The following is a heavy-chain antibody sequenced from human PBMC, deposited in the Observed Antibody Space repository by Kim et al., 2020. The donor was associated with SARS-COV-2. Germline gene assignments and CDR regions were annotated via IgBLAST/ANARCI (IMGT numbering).Heavy chain of an antibody. CDR3: ARGWLRSGFNS. D-gene: IGHD5-12*01. V-gene: IGHV6-1*01. Sequence: SPTLSLTCAISGDSVSINSAAWNWLRQSPSRGLEWLGRTFYSSRWYNDYAVSVKSRIIINPDTSKNQFSLQLNSVTPEDTAVYYCARGWLRSGFNSWGQGTLVTVFS. CDR1: GDSVSINSAA. CDR2: TFYSSRWYN. J-gene: IGHJ5*01.